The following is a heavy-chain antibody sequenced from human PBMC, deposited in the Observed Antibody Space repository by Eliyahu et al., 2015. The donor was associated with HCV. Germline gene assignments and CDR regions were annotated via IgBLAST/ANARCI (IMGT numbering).Heavy chain of an antibody. CDR1: GGSISSSSYY. D-gene: IGHD5-24*01. V-gene: IGHV4-39*01. Sequence: QLQLQESGPGLVKPSETLSLTCTVSGGSISSSSYYWGWIRQPPGKGLEWIGSIYYSGSTYYKQSLKSRVTISVDTSKNQFSLKLSSVTAADTAVYYCARLCRDGYKYYFDYWGQGTLVTVSS. CDR2: IYYSGST. CDR3: ARLCRDGYKYYFDY. J-gene: IGHJ4*02.